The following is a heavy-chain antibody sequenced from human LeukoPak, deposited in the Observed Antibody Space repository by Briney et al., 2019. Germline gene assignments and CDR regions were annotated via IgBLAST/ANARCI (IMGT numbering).Heavy chain of an antibody. CDR1: GDSISSSF. V-gene: IGHV4-59*01. CDR3: ARGALGAHPVDY. CDR2: IYYSGST. D-gene: IGHD1-26*01. J-gene: IGHJ4*02. Sequence: SETLSLTCTVSGDSISSSFWNWIRQPPGQRLEWIGNIYYSGSTNYNPALKSRVTFSVDTTKNQVSLKLSSATAADTAVYYCARGALGAHPVDYWGQGTLIIVSS.